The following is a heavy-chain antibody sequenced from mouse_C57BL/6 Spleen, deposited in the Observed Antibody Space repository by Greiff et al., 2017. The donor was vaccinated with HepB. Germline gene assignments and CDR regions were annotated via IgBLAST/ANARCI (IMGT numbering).Heavy chain of an antibody. CDR3: TREDGNYRGTFDY. J-gene: IGHJ2*01. CDR2: ISSGGDYI. Sequence: EVKLVESGEGLVKPGGSLKLSCAASGFTFSSYAMSWVRQTPEKRLEWVAYISSGGDYIYYADTVKGRFTISRDNARNTLYLQMSSLKSEDTAMYYCTREDGNYRGTFDYWGQGTTLTVSS. CDR1: GFTFSSYA. D-gene: IGHD2-1*01. V-gene: IGHV5-9-1*02.